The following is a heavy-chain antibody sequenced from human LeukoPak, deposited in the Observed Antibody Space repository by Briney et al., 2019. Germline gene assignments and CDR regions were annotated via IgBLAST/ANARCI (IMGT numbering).Heavy chain of an antibody. D-gene: IGHD6-6*01. V-gene: IGHV3-30*04. CDR2: ISYDGSNK. J-gene: IGHJ6*02. CDR3: ARGGYSSSARHVYYYYGMDV. Sequence: GGSLRLSCAASGFTFSSYAMHWVRQAPGKGLEWVAVISYDGSNKYYADSVKGRFTISRDNSKNTLYLQMNSLRAEDTAVYYCARGGYSSSARHVYYYYGMDVWGQGTTVTVSS. CDR1: GFTFSSYA.